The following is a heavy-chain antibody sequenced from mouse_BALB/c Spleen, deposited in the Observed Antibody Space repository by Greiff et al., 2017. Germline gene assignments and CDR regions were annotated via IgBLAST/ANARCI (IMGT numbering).Heavy chain of an antibody. CDR3: ARATGDYFDY. Sequence: VHLVESGAELARPGASVKMSCKASGYTFTSYTMHWVKQRPGQGLEWIGYINPSTGYTEYNQKFKDKATLTADKSSSTAYMQLSSLTSEDSAVYYCARATGDYFDYWGQGTTLTVSS. D-gene: IGHD4-1*02. CDR1: GYTFTSYT. V-gene: IGHV1-4*01. CDR2: INPSTGYT. J-gene: IGHJ2*01.